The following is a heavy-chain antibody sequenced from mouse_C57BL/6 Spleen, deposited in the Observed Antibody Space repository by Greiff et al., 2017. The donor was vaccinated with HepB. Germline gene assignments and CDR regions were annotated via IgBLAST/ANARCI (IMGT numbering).Heavy chain of an antibody. D-gene: IGHD2-5*01. CDR1: GYTFTSYG. V-gene: IGHV1-81*01. CDR3: ASDYYSNYGFAY. J-gene: IGHJ3*01. CDR2: IYPRSGNT. Sequence: VQLVESGAELARPGASVKLSCKASGYTFTSYGISWVKQRTGQGLEWIGEIYPRSGNTYYNEKFKGKATLTADKSSSTAYMELRSLTSEDSAVYFCASDYYSNYGFAYWGQGTLVTVSA.